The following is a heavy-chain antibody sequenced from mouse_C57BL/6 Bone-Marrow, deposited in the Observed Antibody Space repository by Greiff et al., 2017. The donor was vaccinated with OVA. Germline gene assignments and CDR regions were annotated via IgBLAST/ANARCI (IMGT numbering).Heavy chain of an antibody. Sequence: QVHVKQSGAELVKPGASVTISCKASGYAFSSYWMNWVKQRPGKGLEWIGQIYPGDGDTNYNGKFKGTAPLTADKSSSTAYMQLSSLTSEDSAVYFCARTIYYGNCRYWYCDVWGTGTTVTVSS. V-gene: IGHV1-80*01. D-gene: IGHD2-1*01. CDR3: ARTIYYGNCRYWYCDV. CDR2: IYPGDGDT. CDR1: GYAFSSYW. J-gene: IGHJ1*03.